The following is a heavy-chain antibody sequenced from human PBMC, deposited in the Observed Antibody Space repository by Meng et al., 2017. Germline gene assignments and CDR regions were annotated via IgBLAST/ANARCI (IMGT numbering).Heavy chain of an antibody. CDR2: IYSGGST. V-gene: IGHV3-53*01. CDR3: LDEAPRSDY. J-gene: IGHJ4*02. D-gene: IGHD1-1*01. Sequence: EVQLVVVGVGLIQPGGSLVLSCAASGFTVSSNYMSWVRQAPGKGLEWVSVIYSGGSTYYADSVKGRFTISRDNAKNTLYLQMNSLRPEDTAVYYCLDEAPRSDYWGQGSLVTVSS. CDR1: GFTVSSNY.